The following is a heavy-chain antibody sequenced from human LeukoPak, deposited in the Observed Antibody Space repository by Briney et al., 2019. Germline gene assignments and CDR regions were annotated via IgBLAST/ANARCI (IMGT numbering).Heavy chain of an antibody. CDR2: IYYSGST. V-gene: IGHV4-39*07. Sequence: SETLSLTCTVSGGSISSSSYYWGWIRQPPGKGLEWIGSIYYSGSTYYNPSLKSRVTISVDTSKNQFSLKLSSVTAADTAVYYCARDPRGIVVGSAKPNWFDPWGQGTLVTVSS. D-gene: IGHD3-22*01. J-gene: IGHJ5*02. CDR1: GGSISSSSYY. CDR3: ARDPRGIVVGSAKPNWFDP.